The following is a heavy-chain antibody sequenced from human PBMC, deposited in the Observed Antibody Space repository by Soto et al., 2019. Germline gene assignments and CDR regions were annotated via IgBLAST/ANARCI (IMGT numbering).Heavy chain of an antibody. Sequence: PSETLSLTCTVSGGSISSGGYSWSWIRQPPGKGLEWIGSIYYSGSTYYNPSLKSRVTISVDTSKNQFSLKLSSVTAADTAVYYCARSFESYSGYDGYWFDPWGQGTLVTVSS. CDR3: ARSFESYSGYDGYWFDP. V-gene: IGHV4-30-2*03. CDR2: IYYSGST. D-gene: IGHD5-12*01. J-gene: IGHJ5*02. CDR1: GGSISSGGYS.